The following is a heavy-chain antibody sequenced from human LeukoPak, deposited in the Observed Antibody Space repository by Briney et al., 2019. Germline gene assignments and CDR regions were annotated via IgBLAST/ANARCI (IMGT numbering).Heavy chain of an antibody. D-gene: IGHD6-19*01. V-gene: IGHV4-59*01. CDR3: ARTVQSSGWSPDAFDI. J-gene: IGHJ3*02. Sequence: PSETLSLTCTVSGGSISSYYWSWIRQPPGKGLEWIGYIYYSGSTNYNPSLKSRVTISVDTSKNQFSLKLSSVTAADTAVYYCARTVQSSGWSPDAFDIWGQGTMVTVSS. CDR1: GGSISSYY. CDR2: IYYSGST.